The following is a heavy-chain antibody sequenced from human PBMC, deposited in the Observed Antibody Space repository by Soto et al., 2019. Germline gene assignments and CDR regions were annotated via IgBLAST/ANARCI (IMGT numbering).Heavy chain of an antibody. V-gene: IGHV3-48*02. D-gene: IGHD3-10*01. J-gene: IGHJ6*02. CDR3: ARVEVLSYYGMDV. CDR2: ISSSSSTI. CDR1: GFTFSSYA. Sequence: LRLSCAASGFTFSSYAMSWVRQAPGKGLEWVSYISSSSSTIYYADSVKGRFTISRDNAKNSLYLQMNSLRDEDTAVYYCARVEVLSYYGMDVWGQGTTVTVSS.